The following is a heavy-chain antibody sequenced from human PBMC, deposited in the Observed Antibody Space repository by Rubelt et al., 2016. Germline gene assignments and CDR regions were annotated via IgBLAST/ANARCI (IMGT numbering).Heavy chain of an antibody. CDR2: IYYGGST. V-gene: IGHV4-39*01. Sequence: QVQLQESGPGLVKPSETLSLTCTVSGASISSSSYYWGWIRQPPGKGLEWIGSIYYGGSTYYNPSLKSRVTISVDTSKNQFSLKLSSVTAADTAVYYCARRGGGRIDYWGQGTLVTVSS. D-gene: IGHD1-26*01. CDR1: GASISSSSYY. J-gene: IGHJ4*02. CDR3: ARRGGGRIDY.